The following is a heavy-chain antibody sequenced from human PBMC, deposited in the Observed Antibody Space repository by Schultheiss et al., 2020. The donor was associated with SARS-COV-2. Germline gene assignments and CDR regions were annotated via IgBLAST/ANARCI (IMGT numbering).Heavy chain of an antibody. V-gene: IGHV3-48*02. CDR1: GLSLNNAW. Sequence: GGSLRLSCVASGLSLNNAWMNWVRQAPGQGLEWVSYISSDGRSIHYADSVKGRFTISRDSAKNSLYLQMDNLRDEDTAVYYCVKEGEEMGTSWGQGTLVTVSS. CDR3: VKEGEEMGTS. J-gene: IGHJ4*02. D-gene: IGHD1-1*01. CDR2: ISSDGRSI.